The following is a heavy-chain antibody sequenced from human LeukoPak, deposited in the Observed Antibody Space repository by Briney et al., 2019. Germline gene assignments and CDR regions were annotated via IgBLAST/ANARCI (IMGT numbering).Heavy chain of an antibody. CDR3: TATRGYSKFDY. Sequence: PGGSLRLSCAASGFTFSTYNMNWVRQAPGKGLEWVSSISSSSSYIFYADSVKGRFTISRDNAKNSLYLQMNSLRVEDTAVYYCTATRGYSKFDYWGQGTLVTVSS. J-gene: IGHJ4*02. V-gene: IGHV3-21*01. CDR2: ISSSSSYI. CDR1: GFTFSTYN. D-gene: IGHD1-26*01.